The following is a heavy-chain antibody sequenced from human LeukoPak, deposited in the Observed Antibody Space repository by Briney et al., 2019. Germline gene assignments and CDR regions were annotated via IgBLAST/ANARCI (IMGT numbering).Heavy chain of an antibody. CDR1: GFTFSSYA. CDR2: ISYDGSNK. J-gene: IGHJ4*02. D-gene: IGHD5-18*01. Sequence: GGSLRLSCAASGFTFSSYAMHWVRQAPGKGLEWVAVISYDGSNKYYADSVKGRFTISRDNSKNTLYLQMNSLRAEDTAVYYCARDRRWIQLWLLEYWGQGTLVTVSS. CDR3: ARDRRWIQLWLLEY. V-gene: IGHV3-30*04.